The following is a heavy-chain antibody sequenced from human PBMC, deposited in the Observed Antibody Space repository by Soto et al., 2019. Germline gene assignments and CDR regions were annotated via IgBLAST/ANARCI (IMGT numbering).Heavy chain of an antibody. CDR2: INRDGSHK. J-gene: IGHJ4*02. Sequence: EVQLVESGGGLVQPGGSLRLSCAGSGFTLRNSWMYWVRQAPGKGLEWVANINRDGSHKYYVDSVKGRFTISRDNAENSVFLQMTSLRAEDTAIYYCATKGDALNYWGQGTLVTVSS. D-gene: IGHD2-21*02. CDR3: ATKGDALNY. CDR1: GFTLRNSW. V-gene: IGHV3-7*01.